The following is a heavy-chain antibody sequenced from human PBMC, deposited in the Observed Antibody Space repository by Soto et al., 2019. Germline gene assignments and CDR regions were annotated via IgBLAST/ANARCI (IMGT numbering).Heavy chain of an antibody. CDR2: IDPSGGST. Sequence: ASVKVSCKASGYTFTRFYMHWVRQAPGQGLEWMGIIDPSGGSTSYAQKFQGRVTMTRDTSTSTVYMEVRSLRFDDTAVYYCARAKQLLELDPWGQGTLVTVSS. V-gene: IGHV1-46*01. CDR3: ARAKQLLELDP. D-gene: IGHD6-13*01. CDR1: GYTFTRFY. J-gene: IGHJ5*02.